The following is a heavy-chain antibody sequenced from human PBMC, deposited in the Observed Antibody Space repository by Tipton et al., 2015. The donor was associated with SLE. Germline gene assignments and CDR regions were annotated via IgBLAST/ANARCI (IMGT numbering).Heavy chain of an antibody. J-gene: IGHJ4*02. V-gene: IGHV4-59*11. CDR1: GGSFSSHY. CDR2: IYYSGST. Sequence: TLSLTCAVYGGSFSSHYWSWIRQPPGKGLEWIGYIYYSGSTNYNPSLKSRVTISVDTSKNQFSLKLSSVTAADTAVYYCARDFGGYWGQGTLVTVSS. D-gene: IGHD3-16*01. CDR3: ARDFGGY.